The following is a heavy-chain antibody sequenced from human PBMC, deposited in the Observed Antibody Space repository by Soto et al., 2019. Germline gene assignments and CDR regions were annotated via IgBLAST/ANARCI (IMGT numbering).Heavy chain of an antibody. CDR2: IRCDGSST. CDR3: AKTYYDSRGSLADFDY. D-gene: IGHD3-22*01. Sequence: PGGSLRLSCAASGFTFSSYAMHWVRQAPGKGLEWVSDIRCDGSSTYYADSVKGRFTISRDNSKNTLYLQMNSLSADDTAVYYCAKTYYDSRGSLADFDYWGQGTLVTVSS. J-gene: IGHJ4*02. CDR1: GFTFSSYA. V-gene: IGHV3-30*04.